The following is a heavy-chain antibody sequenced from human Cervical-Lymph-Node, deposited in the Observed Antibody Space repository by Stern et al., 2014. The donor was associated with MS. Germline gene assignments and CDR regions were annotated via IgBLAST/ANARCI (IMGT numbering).Heavy chain of an antibody. Sequence: VQLQESGPGLVKPSGTLSLTCAVSGGSVSSTNRWSWVRQSPGKGLEWIGSIYHSGALNCRRSLRSRVSISRANSNTHLSLHLTSVTAADTAVYYCARERQQYCNSEGCSYWYFDLWGRGTLVTVSS. CDR2: IYHSGAL. CDR3: ARERQQYCNSEGCSYWYFDL. V-gene: IGHV4-4*02. D-gene: IGHD2/OR15-2a*01. J-gene: IGHJ2*01. CDR1: GGSVSSTNR.